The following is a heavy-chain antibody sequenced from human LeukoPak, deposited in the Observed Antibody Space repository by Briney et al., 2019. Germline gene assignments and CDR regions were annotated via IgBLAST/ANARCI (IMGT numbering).Heavy chain of an antibody. CDR3: ARQKGGTTTYVDY. Sequence: SETLSLTCTVSGGSISSYYWSWIRQPPGRGLEWIGYIYYSGSTNYNPSLKSRVTISVDTSKNQFSLELSSVTAADTAVYYCARQKGGTTTYVDYWGQGTLVTVSS. CDR1: GGSISSYY. D-gene: IGHD2/OR15-2a*01. V-gene: IGHV4-59*08. J-gene: IGHJ4*02. CDR2: IYYSGST.